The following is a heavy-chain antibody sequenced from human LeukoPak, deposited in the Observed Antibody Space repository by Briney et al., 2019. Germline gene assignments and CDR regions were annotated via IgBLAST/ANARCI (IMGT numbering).Heavy chain of an antibody. CDR3: ARSVGYSSSWYASDPYYYYYYMDV. CDR1: GDSVSSNSAA. D-gene: IGHD6-13*01. V-gene: IGHV6-1*01. CDR2: TYYRSKWYN. J-gene: IGHJ6*03. Sequence: SQTLSLTCAISGDSVSSNSAAWNWIRQSPSRGLEWLGRTYYRSKWYNDYAVSVKSRITINPDISKNQFSLQLNSVTPEDTAVYYCARSVGYSSSWYASDPYYYYYYMDVWGKGTTVTVSS.